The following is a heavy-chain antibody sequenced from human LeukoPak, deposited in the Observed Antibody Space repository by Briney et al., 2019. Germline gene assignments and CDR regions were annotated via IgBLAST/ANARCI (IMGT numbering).Heavy chain of an antibody. V-gene: IGHV1-2*06. CDR3: ARVGYYESSGYYEY. D-gene: IGHD3-22*01. J-gene: IGHJ4*02. Sequence: ALVKVSCTASGYTLTDYYMHWVRQAPGQGLEWMGRINPNSGGTNYAQKFQGRVTMTRDTSISTVYMELSRLRSDDTAVYYCARVGYYESSGYYEYWGQGTLVTVSS. CDR1: GYTLTDYY. CDR2: INPNSGGT.